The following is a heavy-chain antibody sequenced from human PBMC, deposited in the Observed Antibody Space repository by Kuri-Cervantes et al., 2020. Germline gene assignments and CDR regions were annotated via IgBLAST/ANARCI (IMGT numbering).Heavy chain of an antibody. Sequence: GESLKISCVASGFIFSDSAIHWVRQASGKGLEWVGRVRNKADNYATAYAASVKGRFTISRDDSKNTAYLQMNSLKTEDTAVYYCTRFYSTNAFDIWGQGTMVTVSS. CDR3: TRFYSTNAFDI. CDR2: VRNKADNYAT. D-gene: IGHD4-11*01. V-gene: IGHV3-73*01. CDR1: GFIFSDSA. J-gene: IGHJ3*02.